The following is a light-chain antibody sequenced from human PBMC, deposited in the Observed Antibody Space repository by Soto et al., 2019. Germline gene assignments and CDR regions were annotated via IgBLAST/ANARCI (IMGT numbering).Light chain of an antibody. J-gene: IGKJ2*03. CDR3: QHSYSTQYS. Sequence: DIHMTQSPSSLSASVGDRLTITCRASQSLSNYLNWYQQKPGKAPNLLIYIASNLHSGVPSRFSGSRSCKYLTLTISSLQPEDFATYYCQHSYSTQYSLGQRTKVDIK. CDR1: QSLSNY. V-gene: IGKV1-39*01. CDR2: IAS.